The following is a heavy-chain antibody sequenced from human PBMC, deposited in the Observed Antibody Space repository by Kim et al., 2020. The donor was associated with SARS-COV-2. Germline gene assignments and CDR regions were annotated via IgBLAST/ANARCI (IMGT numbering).Heavy chain of an antibody. J-gene: IGHJ4*02. CDR3: AKDAYAILTGYYCSDY. D-gene: IGHD3-9*01. CDR2: ITGSGGST. CDR1: GFTFSSYA. Sequence: GGSLRLSCAASGFTFSSYAMTWVRQAPGKGLEWVSAITGSGGSTYYADSVKGRFTISRDNSKNTLYLQMNSLRAEDTAVYYCAKDAYAILTGYYCSDYWGQGTLVTVSS. V-gene: IGHV3-23*01.